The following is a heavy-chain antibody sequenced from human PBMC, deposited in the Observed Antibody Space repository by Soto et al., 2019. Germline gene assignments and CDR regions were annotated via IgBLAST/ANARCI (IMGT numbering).Heavy chain of an antibody. CDR1: GYTFTSYY. J-gene: IGHJ4*02. V-gene: IGHV1-46*01. D-gene: IGHD2-21*02. CDR2: INPSGGST. CDR3: ARVSQGVVTAMELDY. Sequence: ASVKVSCKASGYTFTSYYMHWVRQAPGQGLEWMGIINPSGGSTSYAQKFQGRVTMTRDTSTSTVYMELSSLRSEDTAVYYCARVSQGVVTAMELDYWGQGILVTVSS.